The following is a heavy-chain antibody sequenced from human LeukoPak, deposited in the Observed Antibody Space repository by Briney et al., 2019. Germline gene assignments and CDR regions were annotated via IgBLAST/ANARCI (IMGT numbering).Heavy chain of an antibody. V-gene: IGHV3-23*01. J-gene: IGHJ4*02. CDR3: AKGDYYDPKLDY. CDR2: ISASGGST. Sequence: GGSLRLSCAASGFTFSSYAMSWVRQAPGKGLEWVSAISASGGSTYYADSVKGRFTISRDNSKNTLYLQMNSLRAEDTAVYYCAKGDYYDPKLDYWGQGTLVTVSS. D-gene: IGHD3-22*01. CDR1: GFTFSSYA.